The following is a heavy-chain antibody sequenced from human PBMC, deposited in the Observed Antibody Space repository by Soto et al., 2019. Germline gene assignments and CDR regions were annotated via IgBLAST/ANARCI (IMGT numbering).Heavy chain of an antibody. CDR2: ISSNGDST. J-gene: IGHJ4*02. Sequence: EVQVVESGEGLVQPGGSLRLSFSGSGFTIINYPMHWVRQVPGKGLKYVTSISSNGDSTYYADSVKGRFTISRDNSKNTLYLQMSSLRAEYTAVYYCVKDRYVDYWGQGILVTVSS. CDR3: VKDRYVDY. V-gene: IGHV3-64D*06. CDR1: GFTIINYP. D-gene: IGHD2-2*01.